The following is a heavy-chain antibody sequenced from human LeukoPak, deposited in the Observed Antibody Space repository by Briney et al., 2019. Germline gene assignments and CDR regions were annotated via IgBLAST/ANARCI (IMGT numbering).Heavy chain of an antibody. D-gene: IGHD3-22*01. CDR3: ARDLDYYDSSGYVDY. CDR2: ISSSSSYI. CDR1: GFTFSSYS. V-gene: IGHV3-21*01. Sequence: GGSLRLPCAASGFTFSSYSMNWVRQAPGKGLEWVSSISSSSSYIYYADSVKGRFTISRDNAKNSLYLQMNSLRAEDTAVYYCARDLDYYDSSGYVDYWGQGTLVTVSS. J-gene: IGHJ4*02.